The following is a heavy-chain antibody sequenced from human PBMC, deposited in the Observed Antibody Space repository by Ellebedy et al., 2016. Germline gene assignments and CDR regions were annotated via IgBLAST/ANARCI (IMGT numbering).Heavy chain of an antibody. CDR3: ARDVSLYSSSPSFDF. D-gene: IGHD3-22*01. V-gene: IGHV4-61*08. J-gene: IGHJ4*02. Sequence: SETLSLXXSVSGGSVMNAGAYWTWIRQSPGKGLEWIGYVFYGGSTKYNRSLRSRVTISLDTAKNQFSLRLTSVAAADTAVYFCARDVSLYSSSPSFDFWGQGMLVTVSS. CDR2: VFYGGST. CDR1: GGSVMNAGAY.